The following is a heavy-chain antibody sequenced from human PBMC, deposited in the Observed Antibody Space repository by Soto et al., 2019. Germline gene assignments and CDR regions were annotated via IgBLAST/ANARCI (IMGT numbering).Heavy chain of an antibody. Sequence: GGSLRLSCLASGFTFSDFAMTWVRHVPGRGLEWVASLDGAGGSTYYAESVRGRFSIPRDNSQNTLFLQMKRLTVDDTAIYYCAAPRDEYGSGVSWFTYGMDIWGQGTTVTVSS. D-gene: IGHD3-10*01. CDR1: GFTFSDFA. J-gene: IGHJ6*02. V-gene: IGHV3-23*01. CDR2: LDGAGGST. CDR3: AAPRDEYGSGVSWFTYGMDI.